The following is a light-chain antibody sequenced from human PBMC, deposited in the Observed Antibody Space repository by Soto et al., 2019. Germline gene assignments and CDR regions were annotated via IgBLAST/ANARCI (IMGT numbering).Light chain of an antibody. J-gene: IGKJ1*01. CDR2: AAS. Sequence: IQMTQSPSSLSVSVTDRVTITCRASQDIGNDLGWYQQRPGEAPELLLYAASTLQSGVPSRFSGSGSGTDFTLTISSLQPEDFATYYCQQLNSYPRTFGQGTKVEIK. V-gene: IGKV1-17*01. CDR3: QQLNSYPRT. CDR1: QDIGND.